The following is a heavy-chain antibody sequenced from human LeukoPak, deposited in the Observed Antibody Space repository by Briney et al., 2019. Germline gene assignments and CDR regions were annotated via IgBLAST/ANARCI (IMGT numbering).Heavy chain of an antibody. CDR2: VKGDEIST. V-gene: IGHV3-74*01. D-gene: IGHD2-21*01. CDR3: ATGPYSAFEM. CDR1: GFTFTDFW. Sequence: PGGALRLSCAASGFTFTDFWMYWIRQAPGGGLVWVSRVKGDEISTLYADSVKGRFTISRDNAKNTLYLQMNNLRADDTALYYCATGPYSAFEMWGQGTMVTVSS. J-gene: IGHJ3*02.